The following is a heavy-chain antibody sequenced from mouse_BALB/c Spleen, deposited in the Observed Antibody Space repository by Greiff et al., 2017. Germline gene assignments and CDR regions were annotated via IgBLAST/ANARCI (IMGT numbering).Heavy chain of an antibody. CDR2: ISSGGSYT. V-gene: IGHV5-9-4*01. D-gene: IGHD2-3*01. Sequence: EVQVVESGGGLVKPGGSLKLSCAASGFTFSSYAMSWVRQSPEKRLEWVAEISSGGSYTYYPDTVTGRFTISRDNAKNTLYLEMSSLRSEDTAMYYCARAYYDGFLYWGQGTLVTVSA. CDR1: GFTFSSYA. J-gene: IGHJ3*01. CDR3: ARAYYDGFLY.